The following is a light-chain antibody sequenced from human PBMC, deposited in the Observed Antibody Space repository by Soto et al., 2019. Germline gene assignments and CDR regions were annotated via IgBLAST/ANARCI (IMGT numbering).Light chain of an antibody. CDR2: TAS. J-gene: IGKJ1*01. V-gene: IGKV1-17*01. Sequence: DIRMTQSPSSLPASVGDRVTITCRASQGIRNDLGWYQQEPGKAPKCLIYTASNLQSGVPSRFSGSGSGTEFTLTISILQPDDFATYYCLQHHYSPWTFGQGTKVEI. CDR3: LQHHYSPWT. CDR1: QGIRND.